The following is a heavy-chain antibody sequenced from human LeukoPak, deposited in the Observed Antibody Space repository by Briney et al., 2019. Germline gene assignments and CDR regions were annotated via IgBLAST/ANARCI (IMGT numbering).Heavy chain of an antibody. CDR1: GFTFSSYG. V-gene: IGHV3-23*01. CDR3: AKRGQRTVTNPLYYFDY. D-gene: IGHD4-17*01. Sequence: PGGSLRLSCAASGFTFSSYGMSWVRQAPGKGLEWVSTINSGGSAYYADSVKGRLTISRDNSKDTLYLQMNSLRAEDTAVYYCAKRGQRTVTNPLYYFDYWGQGTLVTVSS. CDR2: INSGGSA. J-gene: IGHJ4*02.